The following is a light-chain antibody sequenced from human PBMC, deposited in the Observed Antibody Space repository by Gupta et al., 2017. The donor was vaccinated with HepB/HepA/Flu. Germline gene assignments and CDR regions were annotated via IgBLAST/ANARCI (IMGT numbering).Light chain of an antibody. CDR2: GNS. CDR3: QSYDSSVSGSGVV. J-gene: IGLJ2*01. CDR1: SSNIGAGYD. Sequence: QSVLTQPPSVSGAPGQRVTISCTGSSSNIGAGYDVHWYQQLPGTAPKLLIYGNSNRPSGVPDRFSGSKSGTSASLAITGLQAEDGADYYCQSYDSSVSGSGVVFGGGTKLTVL. V-gene: IGLV1-40*01.